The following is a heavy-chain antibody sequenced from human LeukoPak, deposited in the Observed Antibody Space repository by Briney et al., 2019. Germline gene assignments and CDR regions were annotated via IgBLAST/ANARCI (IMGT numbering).Heavy chain of an antibody. CDR3: ARGVVIEYYDSSGYYYYFDY. CDR1: VGPISSYY. Sequence: SETLSLTCTVSVGPISSYYWSWIRQPPGKGLEWIGYIYYSGSTNYNPSLKSRVTISVDTSKNQFSLKLSSVTAADTAVYYCARGVVIEYYDSSGYYYYFDYWGQGTLVTVSS. D-gene: IGHD3-22*01. CDR2: IYYSGST. V-gene: IGHV4-59*01. J-gene: IGHJ4*02.